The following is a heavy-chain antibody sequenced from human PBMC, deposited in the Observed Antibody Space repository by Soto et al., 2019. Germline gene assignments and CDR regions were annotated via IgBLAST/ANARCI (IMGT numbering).Heavy chain of an antibody. Sequence: EVRLGETGGDLIQPGGSLRLSCAVSGFTVSNNYMYWVRQPPGKGLEWVSLIYSHGDTRYSDSVRGRFTVSIDNSKNSLYLQMNSLRSEYTAVYYCARKTDSGGNGGFWGQGTLVTVSS. J-gene: IGHJ1*01. D-gene: IGHD2-15*01. V-gene: IGHV3-53*05. CDR2: IYSHGDT. CDR1: GFTVSNNY. CDR3: ARKTDSGGNGGF.